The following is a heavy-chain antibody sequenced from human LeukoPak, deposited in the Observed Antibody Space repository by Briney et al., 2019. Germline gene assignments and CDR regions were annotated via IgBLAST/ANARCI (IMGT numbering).Heavy chain of an antibody. CDR3: AREGQEYSGSYGEAFDI. Sequence: PGGSLRLSCAASGFTFDDYGMSWVRQAPGKGLEWVSGINWNGGSTGYADSVKGRFTISRDNAKNSLYLQMNSLRAEDTALYHCAREGQEYSGSYGEAFDIWGQGTMVTVSS. CDR1: GFTFDDYG. V-gene: IGHV3-20*01. D-gene: IGHD1-26*01. CDR2: INWNGGST. J-gene: IGHJ3*02.